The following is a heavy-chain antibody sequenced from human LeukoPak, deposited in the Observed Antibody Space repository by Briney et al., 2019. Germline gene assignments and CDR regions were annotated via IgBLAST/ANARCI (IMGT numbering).Heavy chain of an antibody. CDR2: IYYSGST. V-gene: IGHV4-30-4*08. J-gene: IGHJ6*03. CDR3: ARAAASNPHMDV. D-gene: IGHD6-13*01. CDR1: GGSISSGAYY. Sequence: QVQLQESGPGLVKPSQTLSLTGTVPGGSISSGAYYCCWIGQSPGKALEWIGYIYYSGSTYYNPSLKSRVTISVDTSKNQFSLKLSSVTAADTAVYYCARAAASNPHMDVWGKGTTVTVSS.